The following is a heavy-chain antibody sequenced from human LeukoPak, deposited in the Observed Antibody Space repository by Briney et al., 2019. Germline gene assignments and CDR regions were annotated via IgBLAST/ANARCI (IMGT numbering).Heavy chain of an antibody. CDR1: GGSVSSGSYY. V-gene: IGHV4-61*01. Sequence: PSETLSLTCSVSGGSVSSGSYYWSWIRQPPGKGLEWIGDIYYSGSTNYNPSLKSRVTISVDTSKNQFSLKLSSVTAADTAVYYCARDSDGYNGWGQGTLVTVSS. D-gene: IGHD5-24*01. J-gene: IGHJ4*02. CDR3: ARDSDGYNG. CDR2: IYYSGST.